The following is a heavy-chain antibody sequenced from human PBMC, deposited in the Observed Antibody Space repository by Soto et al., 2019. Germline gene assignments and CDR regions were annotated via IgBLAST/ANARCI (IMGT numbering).Heavy chain of an antibody. Sequence: SDTLSLTFTVSGCSISTYYWSWIRQPPGKGLEFIGYIYYSRSTNSNPSLKSRVTISVDTSKNQFSLKLTSVTAADTAVYYCARDKITGIFDYWGQGTLVTVSS. D-gene: IGHD2-8*02. CDR2: IYYSRST. CDR1: GCSISTYY. CDR3: ARDKITGIFDY. V-gene: IGHV4-59*12. J-gene: IGHJ4*02.